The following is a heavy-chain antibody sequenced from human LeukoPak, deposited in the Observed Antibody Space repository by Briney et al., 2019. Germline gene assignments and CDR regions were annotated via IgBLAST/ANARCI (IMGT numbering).Heavy chain of an antibody. D-gene: IGHD2-2*01. CDR1: GGSISSSNW. CDR2: IYHSGST. V-gene: IGHV4-4*02. CDR3: ARGGYCSSTSCFPYYYYGMDV. Sequence: SETLSLTCAVSGGSISSSNWWSWVRQPPGKGLEWIGEIYHSGSTNYNPSLKSRVTISVDKSKHQFSLKLSSVTAADTAVYYCARGGYCSSTSCFPYYYYGMDVWGQGTTVTVSS. J-gene: IGHJ6*02.